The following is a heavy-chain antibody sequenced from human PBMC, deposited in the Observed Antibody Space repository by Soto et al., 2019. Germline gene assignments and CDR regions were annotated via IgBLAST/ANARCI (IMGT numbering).Heavy chain of an antibody. CDR1: GFTFNNYW. V-gene: IGHV3-74*01. CDR2: INTDGSRT. CDR3: AKVATGSYNWFDP. D-gene: IGHD1-1*01. J-gene: IGHJ5*01. Sequence: GGSLRLSCAASGFTFNNYWMHWVRQAPGKGLVWVSRINTDGSRTNYADSVKGRFTISRDNAKNTLYLQMDSLRAEDTAVYYCAKVATGSYNWFDPWGQGTMVTVSS.